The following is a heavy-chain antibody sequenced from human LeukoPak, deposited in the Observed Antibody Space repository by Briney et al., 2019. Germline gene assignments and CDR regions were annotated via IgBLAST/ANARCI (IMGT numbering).Heavy chain of an antibody. CDR1: RFTFSSYD. Sequence: GGSLRLSCAASRFTFSSYDMHWVRQVTGKGLEWVSSIGTAGDTYYPGSVKGRFTISREDAKNSLYLQMNSLRAGDTAVYYCARSPGITGTTWYFDLWGRVTLVTVSS. V-gene: IGHV3-13*01. CDR2: IGTAGDT. D-gene: IGHD1-7*01. J-gene: IGHJ2*01. CDR3: ARSPGITGTTWYFDL.